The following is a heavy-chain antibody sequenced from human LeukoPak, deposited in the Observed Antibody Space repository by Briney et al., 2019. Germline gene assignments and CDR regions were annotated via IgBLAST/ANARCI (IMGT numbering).Heavy chain of an antibody. D-gene: IGHD1-14*01. CDR3: AKAPTGTTNNFDY. CDR1: GFTFSSYA. Sequence: GGSLRLSCAASGFTFSSYAMSWVRQAPGKGLEWVSAISGSGGSTYYADSVKGRFTVSRDNSKNTLYLQMNSLRAEDTAVYYCAKAPTGTTNNFDYWGQGTLVTVSS. CDR2: ISGSGGST. J-gene: IGHJ4*02. V-gene: IGHV3-23*01.